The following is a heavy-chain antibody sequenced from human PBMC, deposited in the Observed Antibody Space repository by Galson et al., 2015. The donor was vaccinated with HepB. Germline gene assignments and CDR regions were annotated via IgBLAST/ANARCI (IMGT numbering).Heavy chain of an antibody. J-gene: IGHJ6*02. CDR3: ARDHPNYSNYWYYYGMDV. Sequence: SLRLSCAASGFTFSSYSMNWVRQAPGKGLEWVSSISSSSSYIYYADSVKGRFTISRDNAKNSLYLQMNSLRAEDTAVYYCARDHPNYSNYWYYYGMDVWGQGTTVTVSS. D-gene: IGHD4-11*01. CDR1: GFTFSSYS. CDR2: ISSSSSYI. V-gene: IGHV3-21*01.